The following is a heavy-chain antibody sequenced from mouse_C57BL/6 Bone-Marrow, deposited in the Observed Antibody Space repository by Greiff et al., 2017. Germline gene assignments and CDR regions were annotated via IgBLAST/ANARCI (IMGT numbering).Heavy chain of an antibody. CDR1: GFTFNTYA. J-gene: IGHJ3*01. CDR2: ISSKSSNYAT. Sequence: EVKLVESGGGLVQPKGSLKLSCAASGFTFNTYAMHWVRQAPGKGLEWVARISSKSSNYATYYADSVKDSFTISRDDSQSMLYLQENDLKTEDTTMYYCVRDRVFAYWGQGTLVTVSA. V-gene: IGHV10-3*01. CDR3: VRDRVFAY.